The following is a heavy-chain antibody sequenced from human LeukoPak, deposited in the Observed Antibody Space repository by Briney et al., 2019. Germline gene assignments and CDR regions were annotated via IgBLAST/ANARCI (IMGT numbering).Heavy chain of an antibody. V-gene: IGHV4-59*01. CDR3: ARAPDGYYELDEGFFDY. J-gene: IGHJ4*02. CDR2: IYYSGST. D-gene: IGHD5-18*01. Sequence: SETLSLTCTVSGGSISSYYWSWIRQPSGKGLEWIGYIYYSGSTNYNPSLKSRVTISVDTSKNQFSLKLSSVTAADTAVYYCARAPDGYYELDEGFFDYWGQGTLVTVSS. CDR1: GGSISSYY.